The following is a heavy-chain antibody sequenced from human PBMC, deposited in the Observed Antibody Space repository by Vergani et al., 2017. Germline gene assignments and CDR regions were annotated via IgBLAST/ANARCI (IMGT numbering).Heavy chain of an antibody. D-gene: IGHD3-22*01. CDR3: ARSVSSGYYFDY. V-gene: IGHV3-74*01. CDR2: INSDGSST. J-gene: IGHJ4*02. Sequence: EVQLVESGGGFVQPGGSLRLSCAASGFTFSSYWMHWVRQAPGKGLVWVSRINSDGSSTSYADSVKGRFTMSRDNAKNTLYLQMNSLRAEDTAVYYCARSVSSGYYFDYWGQGTLVTVSS. CDR1: GFTFSSYW.